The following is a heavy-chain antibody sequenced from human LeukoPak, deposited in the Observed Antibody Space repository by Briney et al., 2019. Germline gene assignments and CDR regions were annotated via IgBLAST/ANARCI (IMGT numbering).Heavy chain of an antibody. V-gene: IGHV3-30-3*01. Sequence: GGSLRLSCAASGFTFSSYAMHWVRQAPGKGLEWVAVISYDGSNKYYADSVKGRFTISRDNSKNTLYLQMNSLRAEDTAVYYCARDGYYGDYTPYWYFDLWGRGTLVTVSS. CDR1: GFTFSSYA. CDR3: ARDGYYGDYTPYWYFDL. CDR2: ISYDGSNK. D-gene: IGHD4-17*01. J-gene: IGHJ2*01.